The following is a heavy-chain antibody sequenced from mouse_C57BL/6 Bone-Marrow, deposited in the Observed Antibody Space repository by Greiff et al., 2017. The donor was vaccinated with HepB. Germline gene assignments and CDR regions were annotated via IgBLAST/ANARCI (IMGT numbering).Heavy chain of an antibody. CDR1: GYTFTEYT. Sequence: VQLQQSGAELVKPGASVKLSCKASGYTFTEYTIHWVKQRSGQGLEWIGWFYPGSGSIKYNEKFKDKATLTADNSSSTVYMELSRLTSEDSAVYFCARHQLGRKGAPYAMDYWGQGTSVTVSS. CDR3: ARHQLGRKGAPYAMDY. V-gene: IGHV1-62-2*01. D-gene: IGHD4-1*02. J-gene: IGHJ4*01. CDR2: FYPGSGSI.